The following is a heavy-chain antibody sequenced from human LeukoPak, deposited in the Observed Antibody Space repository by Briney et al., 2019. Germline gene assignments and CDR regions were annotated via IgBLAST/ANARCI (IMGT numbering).Heavy chain of an antibody. CDR3: ARDRSSGWYYFDY. Sequence: ASVKLSCKASGGTFSSYAISWVRQAPGQGLEWMGGIIPIFGTANYAQKFQGRVTITADESTSTAYMELSSLRSEDTAVYYCARDRSSGWYYFDYWGQGTLVTVSS. V-gene: IGHV1-69*13. CDR1: GGTFSSYA. D-gene: IGHD6-19*01. CDR2: IIPIFGTA. J-gene: IGHJ4*02.